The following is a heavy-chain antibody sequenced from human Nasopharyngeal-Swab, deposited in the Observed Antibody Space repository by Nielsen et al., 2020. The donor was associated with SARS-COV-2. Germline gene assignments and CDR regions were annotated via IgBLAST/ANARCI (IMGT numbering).Heavy chain of an antibody. CDR2: ISGSGGST. CDR1: GFTFSSYA. J-gene: IGHJ4*02. CDR3: AKSKGYYGDYYFDY. D-gene: IGHD4-17*01. V-gene: IGHV3-23*01. Sequence: GGSPRLSCAASGFTFSSYAMSWVRQAPGKGLEWVSAISGSGGSTYYADSVKGRFTISRDNSKNTLYLQMNSLRAEDTAVYYCAKSKGYYGDYYFDYWGQGTLVTVSS.